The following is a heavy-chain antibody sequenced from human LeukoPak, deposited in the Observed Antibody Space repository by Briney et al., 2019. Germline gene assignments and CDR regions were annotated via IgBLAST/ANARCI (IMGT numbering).Heavy chain of an antibody. CDR2: ISWNSGSI. V-gene: IGHV3-9*01. Sequence: GGSLRLSCAASGFTFDDYAMHWVRQAPGKGLEWVSGISWNSGSIGYADSVKGRFTISRDNAKNSLYLQMNSLRAEDTALYYCSQVAGLKYYYYYYGMDVWGQGTTVTASS. D-gene: IGHD6-19*01. J-gene: IGHJ6*02. CDR3: SQVAGLKYYYYYYGMDV. CDR1: GFTFDDYA.